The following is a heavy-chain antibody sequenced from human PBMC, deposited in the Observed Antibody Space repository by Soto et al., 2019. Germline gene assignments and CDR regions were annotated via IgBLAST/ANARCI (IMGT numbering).Heavy chain of an antibody. CDR3: ARESVRGKDSEAFDI. CDR2: IYYSGTT. J-gene: IGHJ3*02. V-gene: IGHV4-31*03. Sequence: PSETLSLTCTVSGSSINTGGCYWSWIRQHPGKGLEWIGYIYYSGTTSYNPSLESRLTVSLDTSKNQFSLRLTSVTAADTAIYYCARESVRGKDSEAFDIWGQGTMVTVS. D-gene: IGHD2-21*01. CDR1: GSSINTGGCY.